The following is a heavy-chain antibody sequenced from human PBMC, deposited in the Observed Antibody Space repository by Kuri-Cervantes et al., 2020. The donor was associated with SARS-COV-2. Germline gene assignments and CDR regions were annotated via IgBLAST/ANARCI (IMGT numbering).Heavy chain of an antibody. J-gene: IGHJ4*02. Sequence: GESLKISCAASGFTLSNSGMTWVRQTPGKGLEWVAFLSYDGSNKYYADSVKGRFTISRDNSKNTLYLQMNSLRAEDTAVYYCGKEGGHNEIDYLGQGTLVTVSS. V-gene: IGHV3-30*18. CDR3: GKEGGHNEIDY. CDR1: GFTLSNSG. CDR2: LSYDGSNK. D-gene: IGHD5-24*01.